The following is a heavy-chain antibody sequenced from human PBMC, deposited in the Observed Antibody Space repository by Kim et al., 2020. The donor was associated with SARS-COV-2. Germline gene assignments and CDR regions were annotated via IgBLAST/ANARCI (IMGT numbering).Heavy chain of an antibody. D-gene: IGHD2-2*01. CDR3: ARAPIQNVYHPRMDV. CDR2: SVTYNGDT. J-gene: IGHJ6*02. V-gene: IGHV1-18*01. Sequence: ASVKVSCRGSGYTFSAYVIIWLRQAPGQGLQWMGYSVTYNGDTNYAQDFQGRVTMTADSSAAIAYMELTGLTSDDTAVYYCARAPIQNVYHPRMDVWGQGTAVTVSS. CDR1: GYTFSAYV.